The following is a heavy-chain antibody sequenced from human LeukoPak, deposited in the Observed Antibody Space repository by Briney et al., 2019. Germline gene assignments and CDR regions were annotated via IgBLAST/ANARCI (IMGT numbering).Heavy chain of an antibody. CDR3: ARAPRRTYYMDV. CDR1: GYTFTSYY. CDR2: INPSGGST. J-gene: IGHJ6*03. Sequence: ASVKVSCKASGYTFTSYYMHWVRQAPGQGLEWMGIINPSGGSTSYAQKFRGRVTMTRDVSTSTVYMELSSLRSEDTAVYYCARAPRRTYYMDVWGKGTTVTVSS. V-gene: IGHV1-46*01.